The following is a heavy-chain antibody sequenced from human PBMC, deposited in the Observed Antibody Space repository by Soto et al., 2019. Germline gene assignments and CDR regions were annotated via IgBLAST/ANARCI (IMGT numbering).Heavy chain of an antibody. CDR3: AKDLELLGYDILTGSFDY. J-gene: IGHJ4*02. CDR2: ISYDGSNK. V-gene: IGHV3-30*18. Sequence: LRLSCAASGFTFSSYGMHWVRQAPGKGLEWVAVISYDGSNKYYADSVKGRFTISRDNSKNTLYLQMNSLRAEDTAVYYCAKDLELLGYDILTGSFDYWGQGTLVTVSS. D-gene: IGHD3-9*01. CDR1: GFTFSSYG.